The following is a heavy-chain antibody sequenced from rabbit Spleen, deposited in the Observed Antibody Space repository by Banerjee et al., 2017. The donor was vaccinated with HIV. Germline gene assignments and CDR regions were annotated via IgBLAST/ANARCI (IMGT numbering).Heavy chain of an antibody. CDR2: IDTNDGDT. Sequence: QEQLVESGGDLVKPGGTLTLTCTVSGFSFSSNWICWVRQAPGKGLEWIACIDTNDGDTDYANWPKGRFTISSHNAQNTLYLQLNSLTAADTATYFCVRDQAGDADYGPYYLNLWGQGTLVTVS. V-gene: IGHV1S45*01. CDR1: GFSFSSNW. D-gene: IGHD2-1*01. J-gene: IGHJ4*01. CDR3: VRDQAGDADYGPYYLNL.